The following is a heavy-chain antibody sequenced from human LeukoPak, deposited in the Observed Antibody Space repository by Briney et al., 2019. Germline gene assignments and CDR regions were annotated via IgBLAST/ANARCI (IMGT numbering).Heavy chain of an antibody. V-gene: IGHV3-23*01. CDR3: AKSIVVVPAARGYYYDY. Sequence: PGGSLRLSCAASGFTFSSYAMSWVRQAPGKGLEWVSTISGSGGSTYYADSVKGRFTISRDNSKNTLYLQMNSLRAEDTAEYYCAKSIVVVPAARGYYYDYWGQGTLVTVSS. J-gene: IGHJ4*02. CDR2: ISGSGGST. CDR1: GFTFSSYA. D-gene: IGHD2-2*01.